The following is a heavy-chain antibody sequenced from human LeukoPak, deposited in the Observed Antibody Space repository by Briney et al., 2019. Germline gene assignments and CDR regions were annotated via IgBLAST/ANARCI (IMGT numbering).Heavy chain of an antibody. J-gene: IGHJ3*02. CDR3: ARGGVMIVVVHDAFDI. V-gene: IGHV3-7*01. Sequence: GGSLRLSCAASGFTFSSYWMSWVRQAPGKGLVWVANIKQDGSEKYYVDSVKGRFTISRDNAKNSLYLQMNSLRAEDTAVYYCARGGVMIVVVHDAFDIWGQGTMVTVSS. CDR1: GFTFSSYW. D-gene: IGHD3-22*01. CDR2: IKQDGSEK.